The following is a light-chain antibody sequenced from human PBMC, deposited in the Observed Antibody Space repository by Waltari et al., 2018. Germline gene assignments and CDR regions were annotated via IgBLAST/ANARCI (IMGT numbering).Light chain of an antibody. CDR2: EVT. Sequence: QSALTQPASVFGSPGQPVTISCSGTSTDVGANRFVFWYQRHPGKAPKLLIFEVTNRPSDVSYRFSASKSGNTASLVISDLQSEDEADYCCSSWTATYTLLFGGGTKLTVL. CDR1: STDVGANRF. J-gene: IGLJ3*02. V-gene: IGLV2-14*01. CDR3: SSWTATYTLL.